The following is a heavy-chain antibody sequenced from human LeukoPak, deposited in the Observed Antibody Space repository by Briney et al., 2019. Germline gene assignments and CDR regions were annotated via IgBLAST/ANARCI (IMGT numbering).Heavy chain of an antibody. Sequence: SETLSLTCTVSGGSISSYYWSWIRQPPGKGLEWIGYIYSSGSTKYNPSLKSRVTISVDTSKNQFSLKLSSLTAADTAVYYCSAGAPGPSMPPWGGGPLVTVSS. CDR3: SAGAPGPSMPP. V-gene: IGHV4-59*01. J-gene: IGHJ5*02. CDR1: GGSISSYY. CDR2: IYSSGST. D-gene: IGHD2/OR15-2a*01.